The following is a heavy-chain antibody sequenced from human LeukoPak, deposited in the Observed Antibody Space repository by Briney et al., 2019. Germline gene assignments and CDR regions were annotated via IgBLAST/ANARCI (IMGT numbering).Heavy chain of an antibody. Sequence: PSETLSLTCTVSGGSIRSSYYYWGWIRQPPGKGLEWIGSIYDSGSTHYDPSLKSRVTISVDTSKNQFSLKLNSVTAADTAVYYCARRLGRPLRIDYWGQGTLVTVSS. D-gene: IGHD6-19*01. CDR3: ARRLGRPLRIDY. CDR2: IYDSGST. CDR1: GGSIRSSYYY. J-gene: IGHJ4*02. V-gene: IGHV4-39*01.